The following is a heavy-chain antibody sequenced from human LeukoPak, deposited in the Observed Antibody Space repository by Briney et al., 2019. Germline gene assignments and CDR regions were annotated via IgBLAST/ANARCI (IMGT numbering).Heavy chain of an antibody. V-gene: IGHV4-59*08. CDR3: ASIDPSRNGYYFDY. D-gene: IGHD2-8*01. J-gene: IGHJ4*02. CDR1: GGSISSYY. Sequence: SETLSLTCTVSGGSISSYYWSWIRQSPGKALEWIGYIYYSGSTNYNPSLKSRVTISIDTSKNQFSLKLSSVTAADTAVYYCASIDPSRNGYYFDYWGQGTLVTISS. CDR2: IYYSGST.